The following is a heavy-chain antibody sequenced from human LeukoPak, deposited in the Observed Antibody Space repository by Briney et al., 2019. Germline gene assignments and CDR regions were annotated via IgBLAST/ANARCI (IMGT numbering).Heavy chain of an antibody. Sequence: PGGSLRLSCAASGFPFSDYWMTWVRQTPGKALECVANINQYGGEISYVDPVKGRFTISRDNAKNSLSLQMSSLRVEDTAVYYCAKGPLITAAGTYWGQGTLVTVSS. J-gene: IGHJ4*02. CDR2: INQYGGEI. D-gene: IGHD6-13*01. V-gene: IGHV3-7*03. CDR1: GFPFSDYW. CDR3: AKGPLITAAGTY.